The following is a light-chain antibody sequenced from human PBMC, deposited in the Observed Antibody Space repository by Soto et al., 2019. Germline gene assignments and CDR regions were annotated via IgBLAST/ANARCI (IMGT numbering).Light chain of an antibody. V-gene: IGLV2-14*01. CDR2: DVS. CDR1: SSDVGGYNY. J-gene: IGLJ2*01. CDR3: SSYTSSSTLVV. Sequence: QSVLTQPDSVSGSPGQSITISCTGTSSDVGGYNYVSWYQQHPGKAPKLMIYDVSNRPSGVSNRFSGSKSGNTPSLTISGLQAEDEADYYCSSYTSSSTLVVLGGDTQGTVL.